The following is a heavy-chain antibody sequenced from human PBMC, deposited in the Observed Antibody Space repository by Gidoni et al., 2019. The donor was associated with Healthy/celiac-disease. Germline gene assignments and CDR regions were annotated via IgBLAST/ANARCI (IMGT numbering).Heavy chain of an antibody. D-gene: IGHD4-17*01. J-gene: IGHJ5*02. V-gene: IGHV4-59*01. Sequence: QVQLQESGPGLVKPSETLSLTCTVSGGSIISYYWSWIRQPQGKGLEWIGYIYYSGSTNYNPSLKSRVNISVDTSKNQFSLKLSSVTAADTAVYYCARADYGDYVVDPWGQGTLVTVSS. CDR2: IYYSGST. CDR3: ARADYGDYVVDP. CDR1: GGSIISYY.